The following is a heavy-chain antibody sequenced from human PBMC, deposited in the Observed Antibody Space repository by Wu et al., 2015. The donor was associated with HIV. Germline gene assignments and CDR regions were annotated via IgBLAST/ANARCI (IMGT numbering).Heavy chain of an antibody. CDR1: GYTFTGYY. CDR3: ARDIVVVPALYYYMTS. Sequence: QVQLVQSGAEVKKPGASVKVSCKASGYTFTGYYMHWVRQAPGQGLEWTGWINPNSGGTNYAQKFQGRVTMTRDTSISTAYMELSRLRSDDTAVYYCARDIVVVPALYYYMTSGAKGPRSPSP. CDR2: INPNSGGT. V-gene: IGHV1-2*02. J-gene: IGHJ6*03. D-gene: IGHD2-2*01.